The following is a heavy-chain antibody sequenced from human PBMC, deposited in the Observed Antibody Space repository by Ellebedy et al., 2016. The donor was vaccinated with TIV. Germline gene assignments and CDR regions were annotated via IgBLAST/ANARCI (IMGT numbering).Heavy chain of an antibody. J-gene: IGHJ4*02. V-gene: IGHV3-11*04. CDR1: GFTFSDYY. Sequence: GESLKISCAASGFTFSDYYMSWIRQAPGKGLEWVSYISRSGRPTFYSDSVKGRCTISRDNAKNSMYLQMNSLRAEDTAVYYCARGSLYYDFWSGHYPLDYWGQGTLVTVSS. CDR3: ARGSLYYDFWSGHYPLDY. D-gene: IGHD3-3*01. CDR2: ISRSGRPT.